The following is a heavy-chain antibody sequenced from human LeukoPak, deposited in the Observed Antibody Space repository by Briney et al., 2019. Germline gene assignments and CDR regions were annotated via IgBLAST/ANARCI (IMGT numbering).Heavy chain of an antibody. CDR3: ARDRGRSYYDSSGYYYPGGDDAFDI. CDR2: ISSSGSTI. J-gene: IGHJ3*02. Sequence: GGSLRLSCAASGFTFSDYYMSWIRQAPGKGLEWVSYISSSGSTIYYADSVKGRFTISRDNAKNSLYLQMNSLRAEDTAVYYCARDRGRSYYDSSGYYYPGGDDAFDIWGQGTMVTVSS. D-gene: IGHD3-22*01. CDR1: GFTFSDYY. V-gene: IGHV3-11*01.